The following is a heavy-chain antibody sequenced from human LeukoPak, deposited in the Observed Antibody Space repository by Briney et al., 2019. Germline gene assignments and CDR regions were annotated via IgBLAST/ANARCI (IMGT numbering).Heavy chain of an antibody. CDR1: GFTFSSYS. Sequence: GGSLRLSCAASGFTFSSYSMNWVRQAPGKGLEWVSYISSSSSTIYYADSVRGRFTISRDNAKNSLYLQMNSLRAEDTAVYYCARALRYFDWLSTSPEYNWFDPWGQGTLVTVSS. V-gene: IGHV3-48*01. CDR2: ISSSSSTI. J-gene: IGHJ5*02. D-gene: IGHD3-9*01. CDR3: ARALRYFDWLSTSPEYNWFDP.